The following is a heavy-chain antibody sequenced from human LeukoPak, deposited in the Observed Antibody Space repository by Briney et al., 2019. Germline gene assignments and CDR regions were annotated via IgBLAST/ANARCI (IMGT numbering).Heavy chain of an antibody. D-gene: IGHD3-22*01. J-gene: IGHJ4*02. CDR2: ISSSGSTI. V-gene: IGHV3-48*04. CDR1: GFTFSSYS. CDR3: ATYYYDSSGYYYVDPSTSFR. Sequence: PGGSLRLSCAASGFTFSSYSMNWVRQAPGKGGEWVSYISSSGSTIYYADSVKGRFTISRDNAKNSLYLQMNSLRAEDTAVYYCATYYYDSSGYYYVDPSTSFRWGQGTLVTVSS.